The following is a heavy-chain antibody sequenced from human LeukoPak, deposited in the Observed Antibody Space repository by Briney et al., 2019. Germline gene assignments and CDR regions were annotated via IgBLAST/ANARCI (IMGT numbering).Heavy chain of an antibody. J-gene: IGHJ4*02. CDR2: IHYSGST. CDR3: ARGYNYGYSYFDY. V-gene: IGHV4-59*08. Sequence: SETLSHTCTVSGGSISSYYWSWIRQPPGKGLEWIGYIHYSGSTDYNPSLKSRVTISVDTSKNQLSLKLTSVTAADTAVYYCARGYNYGYSYFDYWGQGTLVTVSS. D-gene: IGHD5-18*01. CDR1: GGSISSYY.